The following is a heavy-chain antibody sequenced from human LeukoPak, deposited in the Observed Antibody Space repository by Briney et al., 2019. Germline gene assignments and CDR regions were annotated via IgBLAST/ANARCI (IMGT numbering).Heavy chain of an antibody. J-gene: IGHJ5*02. CDR1: GFTFSDYY. Sequence: EGSLRLSCAASGFTFSDYYMSWIRQAPGKGLEWVSAISGVGGSTFYADSVKGRFTISRDNSKNTLYLEMNSLRAEDTAVYYCAKGGSYYTSSWFDPWGQGTLVTVSS. CDR3: AKGGSYYTSSWFDP. V-gene: IGHV3-23*01. D-gene: IGHD3-10*01. CDR2: ISGVGGST.